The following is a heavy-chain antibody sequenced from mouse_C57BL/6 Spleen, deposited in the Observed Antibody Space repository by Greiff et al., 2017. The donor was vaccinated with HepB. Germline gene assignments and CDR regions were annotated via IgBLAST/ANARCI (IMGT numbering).Heavy chain of an antibody. CDR3: ARWNLSGTGAMDY. CDR1: GYTFTSYW. V-gene: IGHV1-64*01. D-gene: IGHD4-1*01. Sequence: QVQLQQPGAELVKPGASVKLSCKASGYTFTSYWMHWVKQRPGQGLEWIGMIHPNSGSTNYNEKFKSKATLTVDKSSSTAYMQLSSLTSEDSAVYYCARWNLSGTGAMDYWGQGTSVTVSS. J-gene: IGHJ4*01. CDR2: IHPNSGST.